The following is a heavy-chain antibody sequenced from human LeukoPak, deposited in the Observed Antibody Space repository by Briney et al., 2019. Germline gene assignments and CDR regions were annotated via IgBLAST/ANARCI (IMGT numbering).Heavy chain of an antibody. J-gene: IGHJ6*03. CDR3: AIYRALGSSSSRYYYYYMDV. CDR1: GFTFSSYS. V-gene: IGHV3-23*01. D-gene: IGHD6-6*01. Sequence: GGSLRLSCTASGFTFSSYSMNWVRQAPGKGLEWVSAISGSGGSTYYADSVKGRFTISRDNSKNTLYLQMNSLRAEDTAVYYCAIYRALGSSSSRYYYYYMDVWGKGTTVTVSS. CDR2: ISGSGGST.